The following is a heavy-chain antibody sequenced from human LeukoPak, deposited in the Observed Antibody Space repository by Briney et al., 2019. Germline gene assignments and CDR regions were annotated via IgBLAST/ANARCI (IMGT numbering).Heavy chain of an antibody. V-gene: IGHV5-51*01. D-gene: IGHD2-15*01. J-gene: IGHJ3*02. CDR1: GYSFTSYW. CDR2: IYPGDSDT. Sequence: GESLKISCKGSGYSFTSYWIGWVRQMPGKGLEWMVIIYPGDSDTRYSPSFQGQVTISADKSISTAYLQWSSLKASDTAMYYCASGGYCSGGSCSDAFDIWGQGTMVTVSS. CDR3: ASGGYCSGGSCSDAFDI.